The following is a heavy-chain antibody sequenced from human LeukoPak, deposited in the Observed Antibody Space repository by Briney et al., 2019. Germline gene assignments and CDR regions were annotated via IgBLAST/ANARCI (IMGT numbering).Heavy chain of an antibody. V-gene: IGHV4-59*01. CDR3: AREKGGAGIADNWFDP. CDR2: IYYSGST. D-gene: IGHD6-13*01. CDR1: GGSFSGYY. Sequence: SETLSLTCAVYGGSFSGYYWSWIRQPPGKGLEWIGYIYYSGSTNYNPSLKSRVTISVDTSKNQFSLKLSSVTAADTAVYYCAREKGGAGIADNWFDPWGQGTLVTVSS. J-gene: IGHJ5*02.